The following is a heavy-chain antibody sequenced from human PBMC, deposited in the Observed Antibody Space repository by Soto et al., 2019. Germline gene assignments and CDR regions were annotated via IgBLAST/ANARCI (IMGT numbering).Heavy chain of an antibody. V-gene: IGHV3-7*05. CDR1: GFTFSSYW. J-gene: IGHJ6*02. D-gene: IGHD6-6*01. Sequence: GGSLRLSCAASGFTFSSYWMGWVRQAPGKGLEWVANIKKDGSEKYYVDSVKGRFTISRDNAKNSLYLQMNTLRAEDTAVYYCVRDKYSSSGLDVWGQGTTVTVSS. CDR2: IKKDGSEK. CDR3: VRDKYSSSGLDV.